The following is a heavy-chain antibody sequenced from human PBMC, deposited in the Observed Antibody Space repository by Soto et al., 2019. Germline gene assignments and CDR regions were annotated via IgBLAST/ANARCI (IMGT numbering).Heavy chain of an antibody. CDR1: GFTFSNAW. CDR2: IKSKTDGGTT. D-gene: IGHD6-13*01. V-gene: IGHV3-15*01. CDR3: ARDKKSSSWDDYYYYGMDV. J-gene: IGHJ6*02. Sequence: PGGSLRLSCAASGFTFSNAWMSWVRQAPGKGLEWVGRIKSKTDGGTTDHAAPVKGRFTISRDDSKNTLYLQMNSLKTEDTAVYYCARDKKSSSWDDYYYYGMDVWGQGTTVTVSS.